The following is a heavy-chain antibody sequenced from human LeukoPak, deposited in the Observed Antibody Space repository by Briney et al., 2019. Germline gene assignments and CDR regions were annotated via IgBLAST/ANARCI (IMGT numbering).Heavy chain of an antibody. J-gene: IGHJ4*02. CDR2: IKQEGSEK. D-gene: IGHD3-22*01. Sequence: PGGSLRLSCAASGFTFSSNCMNWVRQAPGKGLEWVANIKQEGSEKYYVDSGKGRFNISRDNSKKTLYLQMNSLRAEDTAVYYCARDKDYYDSSGYYDYWGQGTLVTVSS. CDR1: GFTFSSNC. V-gene: IGHV3-7*01. CDR3: ARDKDYYDSSGYYDY.